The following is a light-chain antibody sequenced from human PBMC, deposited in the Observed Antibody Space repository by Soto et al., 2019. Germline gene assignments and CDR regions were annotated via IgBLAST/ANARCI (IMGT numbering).Light chain of an antibody. J-gene: IGLJ3*02. CDR1: SSNIGSNY. CDR2: RNN. V-gene: IGLV1-47*01. Sequence: LTQPPSASGTPGQRVTISCSGSSSNIGSNYVYWYQQLPGTAPKVLIYRNNQRPSGVPDRFSGSKSGTSASLAISGLRSEDEADYYCAAWDDSLSGPVFGGGTKLTVL. CDR3: AAWDDSLSGPV.